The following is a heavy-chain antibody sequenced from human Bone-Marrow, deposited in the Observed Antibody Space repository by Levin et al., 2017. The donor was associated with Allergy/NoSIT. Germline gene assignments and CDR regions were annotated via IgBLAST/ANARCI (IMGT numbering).Heavy chain of an antibody. CDR1: GFTFSSYW. J-gene: IGHJ5*02. V-gene: IGHV3-74*01. CDR2: INSDGSST. Sequence: SCAASGFTFSSYWMHWVRQAPGKGLVWVSRINSDGSSTSYADSVKGRFTISRDNAKNTLYLQMNSLRAEDTAVYYCARDLRYCSSTSCYRWFDPWGQGTLVTVSS. CDR3: ARDLRYCSSTSCYRWFDP. D-gene: IGHD2-2*01.